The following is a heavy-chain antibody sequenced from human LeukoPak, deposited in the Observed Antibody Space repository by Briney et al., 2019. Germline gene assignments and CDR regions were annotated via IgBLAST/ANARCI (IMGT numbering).Heavy chain of an antibody. J-gene: IGHJ4*02. Sequence: PGGSLRLSCAASGFTFSSYAMSWVRQAPGKGLEWVSAISGSGGGTYYADSVKGRFTISRDNSKNTLYLQMNSLRAEDTAVYYCAKGGYCSGGSCYQLYYFDYWGQGTLVTVSS. V-gene: IGHV3-23*01. CDR1: GFTFSSYA. CDR3: AKGGYCSGGSCYQLYYFDY. D-gene: IGHD2-15*01. CDR2: ISGSGGGT.